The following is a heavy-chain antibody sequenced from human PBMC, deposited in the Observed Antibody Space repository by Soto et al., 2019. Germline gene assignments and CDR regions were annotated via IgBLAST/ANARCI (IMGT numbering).Heavy chain of an antibody. CDR2: INVANSNT. J-gene: IGHJ4*02. V-gene: IGHV1-3*01. CDR3: ARARFFYDSSGLDY. D-gene: IGHD3-22*01. Sequence: RASVKVSCKASGYTFTSYPMHWVRQAPGQRLEWMGWINVANSNTKYSQKYQGRVTISSDTSASTAYMELSSLRSEDTSVYYCARARFFYDSSGLDYWGQGALVTVSS. CDR1: GYTFTSYP.